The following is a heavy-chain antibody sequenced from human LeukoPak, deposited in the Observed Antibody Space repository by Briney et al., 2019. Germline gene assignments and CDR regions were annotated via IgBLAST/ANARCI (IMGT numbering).Heavy chain of an antibody. V-gene: IGHV3-30*18. CDR1: GFTFSTFG. CDR2: ISFDGSNK. CDR3: VKGFSGPSNYYYYAMDA. J-gene: IGHJ6*02. D-gene: IGHD5-12*01. Sequence: PGGSLRLSCAASGFTFSTFGMHWVRQAPGKGLEWVAVISFDGSNKYCADSVKGRFTISRDNSKNTLYLQMNSLRADDTAEYYCVKGFSGPSNYYYYAMDAWGQGTTVIVSS.